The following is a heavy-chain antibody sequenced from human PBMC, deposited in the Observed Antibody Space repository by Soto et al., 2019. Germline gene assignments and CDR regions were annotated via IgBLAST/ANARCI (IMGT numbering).Heavy chain of an antibody. V-gene: IGHV3-33*01. CDR2: IWYDGSNK. D-gene: IGHD6-13*01. CDR3: ARVGGYSSSWSRQTTYYFDY. CDR1: GFTFSSYG. Sequence: GGSLRLSCAASGFTFSSYGMHWVRQAPGKGLEWVAVIWYDGSNKYYADSVKGRFTISRDNSKNTLYLQMNSLRAEDTAVYYYARVGGYSSSWSRQTTYYFDYWGQGTLVTVSS. J-gene: IGHJ4*02.